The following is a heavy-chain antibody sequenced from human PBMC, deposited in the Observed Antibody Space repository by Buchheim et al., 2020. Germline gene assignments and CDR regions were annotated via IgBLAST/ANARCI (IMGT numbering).Heavy chain of an antibody. Sequence: EVQLVQSGAEVKKPGESLKISCKGSGYSFTSYWIGWVRQMPGKGLEWMGIIYPGDSDTRYSPSFQGQVTISADKSFSNAYLQWSSLKASDTAMYYCAKIAPPNCSGGSCYEDYFDYWGQGTL. CDR2: IYPGDSDT. CDR3: AKIAPPNCSGGSCYEDYFDY. CDR1: GYSFTSYW. D-gene: IGHD2-15*01. J-gene: IGHJ4*02. V-gene: IGHV5-51*01.